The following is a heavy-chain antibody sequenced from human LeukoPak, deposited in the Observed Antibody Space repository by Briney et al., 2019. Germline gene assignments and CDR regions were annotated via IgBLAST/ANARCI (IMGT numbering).Heavy chain of an antibody. CDR2: INHSGST. J-gene: IGHJ6*03. V-gene: IGHV4-34*01. CDR1: GGSFSGYY. D-gene: IGHD2-15*01. CDR3: ARVRRGYCSGGSCREKAYYHYYYMDV. Sequence: SETLSLTCAVYGGSFSGYYWSWIRQPPGKGLEWIGEINHSGSTNYNPSLKSRVTISVDTSKNQFSLKLSSVTAADTAVYYCARVRRGYCSGGSCREKAYYHYYYMDVWGKGTTVTVSS.